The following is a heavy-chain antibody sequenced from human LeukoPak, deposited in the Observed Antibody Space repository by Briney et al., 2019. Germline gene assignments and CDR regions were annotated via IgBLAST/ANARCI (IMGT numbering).Heavy chain of an antibody. J-gene: IGHJ4*02. V-gene: IGHV3-23*01. Sequence: GGSLRLSCAASGFTFSNYAMSWVRQAPGKGLEWVAVISASSYSTSYADSVKGRFTISRDNAESSLFLQMNSLRGEDTAVYYCARGGRGWYYFDYWGQGTLVTVSS. D-gene: IGHD6-19*01. CDR3: ARGGRGWYYFDY. CDR2: ISASSYST. CDR1: GFTFSNYA.